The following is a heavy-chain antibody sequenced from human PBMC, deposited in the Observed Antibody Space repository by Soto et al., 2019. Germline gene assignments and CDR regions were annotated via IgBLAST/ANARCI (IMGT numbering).Heavy chain of an antibody. D-gene: IGHD7-27*01. CDR3: AREKLGISSRYFDY. V-gene: IGHV3-30-3*01. J-gene: IGHJ4*02. CDR2: ISYDGSNK. CDR1: GFTFSSYA. Sequence: QVQLVESGGGVVQPGRSLRLSCAASGFTFSSYAMHWVRQAPGKGLEWVAVISYDGSNKYYADSVKGRFTISRDNSKNTLYLQMNSLRAEDTAVYYCAREKLGISSRYFDYWGQGTLVTVSS.